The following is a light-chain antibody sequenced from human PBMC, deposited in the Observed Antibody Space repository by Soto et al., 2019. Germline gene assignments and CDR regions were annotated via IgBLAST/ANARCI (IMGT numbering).Light chain of an antibody. CDR1: QSVVAA. CDR3: QQYYKWPSLT. V-gene: IGKV3-15*01. CDR2: GTS. Sequence: EIVMTQSPATLSVSPGERVTLSCRASQSVVAALAWYQQKPGQAPRLLIYGTSTRDTGIPDRFSGSGSATEFTLTISSLQSEDFGIYYCQQYYKWPSLTFGQGTRLEI. J-gene: IGKJ5*01.